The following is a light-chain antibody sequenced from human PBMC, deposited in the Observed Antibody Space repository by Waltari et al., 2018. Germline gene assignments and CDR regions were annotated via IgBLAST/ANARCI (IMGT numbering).Light chain of an antibody. CDR3: SSYGGRNNLV. CDR2: EVS. V-gene: IGLV2-8*01. CDR1: SSDVGAYNY. J-gene: IGLJ2*01. Sequence: QSALTQPPSASGSPGQSVTISCTGTSSDVGAYNYVSWYQHHPGKAPKRVIYEVSKGPSGFPDRFSGSKSGNTASLTVSGLQAEDEADYYCSSYGGRNNLVFGGGTKLTVL.